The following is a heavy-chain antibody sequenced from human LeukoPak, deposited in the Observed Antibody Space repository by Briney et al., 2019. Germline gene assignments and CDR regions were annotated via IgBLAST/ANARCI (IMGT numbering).Heavy chain of an antibody. CDR2: ISSSSSYT. V-gene: IGHV3-11*06. CDR3: ARDGGRYLPFDY. CDR1: GFTFSDYY. D-gene: IGHD3-9*01. J-gene: IGHJ4*02. Sequence: GGSLRLSCAASGFTFSDYYMSWIRQAPGKGLEWVSYISSSSSYTNYADSVKGRFTISRDNAKNSLYLQMNSLRAEDTAVYYCARDGGRYLPFDYWGQGTLVTVSS.